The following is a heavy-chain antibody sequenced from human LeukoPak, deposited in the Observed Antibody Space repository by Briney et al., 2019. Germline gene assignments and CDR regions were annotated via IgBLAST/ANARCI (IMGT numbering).Heavy chain of an antibody. Sequence: SETLSLTCTVSGGSISSSSYYWGWIRQPPGKGLEWIGSIYYSGSTYYNPSLKSRVTISVDTSKNQFSLKLSSVTAADTAVYYCARGVMVEGVAYFDYWGQGTLLTVSS. CDR1: GGSISSSSYY. CDR3: ARGVMVEGVAYFDY. CDR2: IYYSGST. D-gene: IGHD2-8*01. J-gene: IGHJ4*02. V-gene: IGHV4-39*01.